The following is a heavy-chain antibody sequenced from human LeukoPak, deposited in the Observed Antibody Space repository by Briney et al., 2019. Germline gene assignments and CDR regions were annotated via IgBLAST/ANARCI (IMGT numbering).Heavy chain of an antibody. CDR1: GFTFSSYA. CDR2: ISYDGSNK. J-gene: IGHJ4*02. D-gene: IGHD3-10*01. CDR3: ARDYYGSGSYQSRGTDY. V-gene: IGHV3-30-3*01. Sequence: AGGSLRLSCAASGFTFSSYAMHWVRQAPGKGLEWVAVISYDGSNKYYADSVKGRFTISRDNSKNTLYLQMNSLRAEDTAVYYCARDYYGSGSYQSRGTDYWGQGTLVTVSS.